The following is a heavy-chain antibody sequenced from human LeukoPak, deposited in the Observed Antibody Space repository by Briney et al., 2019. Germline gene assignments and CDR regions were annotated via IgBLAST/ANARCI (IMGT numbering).Heavy chain of an antibody. J-gene: IGHJ4*02. CDR3: ARAQWELLGYFDY. Sequence: SESLSLTCTVSGGSISSYYWSWSRQPPGKGLEWIGYIYYSGSTNYNPSLKSRVTISVDTSKNQFSLKLSSVTAADTAVYYCARAQWELLGYFDYWGQGSLVTVSS. CDR2: IYYSGST. D-gene: IGHD1-26*01. CDR1: GGSISSYY. V-gene: IGHV4-59*01.